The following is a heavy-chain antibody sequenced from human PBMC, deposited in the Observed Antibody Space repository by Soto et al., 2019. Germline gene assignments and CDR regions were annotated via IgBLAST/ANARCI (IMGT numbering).Heavy chain of an antibody. J-gene: IGHJ4*02. CDR3: AKEGDCSGGSCYFAASCIPPPTFDS. D-gene: IGHD2-15*01. CDR2: IAYDGSNK. V-gene: IGHV3-30*18. Sequence: DSQAPGKGLEWVAVIAYDGSNKYYADSVKGRFTISRDNAKNTLYLQMNSLRAEDTAVYYCAKEGDCSGGSCYFAASCIPPPTFDSGGQVTLVTVSS.